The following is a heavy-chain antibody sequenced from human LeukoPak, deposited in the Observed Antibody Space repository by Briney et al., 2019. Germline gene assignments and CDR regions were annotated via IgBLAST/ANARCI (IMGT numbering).Heavy chain of an antibody. D-gene: IGHD4-11*01. J-gene: IGHJ4*02. V-gene: IGHV3-7*01. CDR3: ARDSPTTLLDY. CDR2: IKTDGSEK. CDR1: GFTFSNYW. Sequence: GGSLRLSCEGSGFTFSNYWMGWVRQAPGKGLQWVANIKTDGSEKYYVDSVKGRFTISRDNAKNSLYLQMNSLRAEDTAVYYCARDSPTTLLDYWGQGTLVTVSS.